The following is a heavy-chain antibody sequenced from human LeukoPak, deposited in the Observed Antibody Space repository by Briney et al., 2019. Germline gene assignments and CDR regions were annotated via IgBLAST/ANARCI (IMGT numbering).Heavy chain of an antibody. V-gene: IGHV3-74*01. CDR1: GFTFYSYW. D-gene: IGHD6-13*01. CDR3: ARVAAAVDY. Sequence: GGSLRLSCAASGFTFYSYWMHWVRQAPGKGLVWVSCINGDGSTSNYADSVKGRFTISRDNAKNTLYQQMHSLRAEDTAVYYCARVAAAVDYWGQGTLVTVSS. CDR2: INGDGSTS. J-gene: IGHJ4*02.